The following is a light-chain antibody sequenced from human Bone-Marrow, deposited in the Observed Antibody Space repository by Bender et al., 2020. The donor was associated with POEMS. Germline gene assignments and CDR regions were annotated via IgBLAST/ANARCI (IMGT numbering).Light chain of an antibody. CDR2: DVS. Sequence: QSALTQPASVSESPGQSITISCTGSSSDVGGYDYVSWYQQHPGKAPKLIIYDVSNRPSGVSDRFSGSKSGTSASLAITGLQSDDEAIYFCVAWDASLNGWVFGGGTKLTVL. V-gene: IGLV2-14*03. CDR3: VAWDASLNGWV. J-gene: IGLJ3*02. CDR1: SSDVGGYDY.